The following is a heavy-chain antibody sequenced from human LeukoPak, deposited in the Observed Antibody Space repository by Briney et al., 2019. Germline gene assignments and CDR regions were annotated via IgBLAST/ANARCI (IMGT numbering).Heavy chain of an antibody. Sequence: SETLSLTCTVSGGSISSYYWIWIRQPPGKGLEWIGYIAHGGTTSYNPSLQSRVTISVDTSKNQFSLKVPSVTAADTDVYYCARRVTSSGWYRDDSWGQGTLVTVSS. CDR2: IAHGGTT. D-gene: IGHD6-19*01. CDR3: ARRVTSSGWYRDDS. V-gene: IGHV4-59*08. CDR1: GGSISSYY. J-gene: IGHJ1*01.